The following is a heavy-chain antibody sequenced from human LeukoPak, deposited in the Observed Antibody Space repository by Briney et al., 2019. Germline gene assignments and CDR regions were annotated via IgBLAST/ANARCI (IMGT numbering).Heavy chain of an antibody. Sequence: PGRSLRLSCAASGFTFSSYGMHWVRQAPGKGLEWVAVISYDGSNKYYADSVKGRFTISRDNSKNTLYLQMNSLRAEDTAVYYCAKVLPDYWGQGTLVTVSS. CDR3: AKVLPDY. CDR1: GFTFSSYG. CDR2: ISYDGSNK. J-gene: IGHJ4*02. V-gene: IGHV3-30*18.